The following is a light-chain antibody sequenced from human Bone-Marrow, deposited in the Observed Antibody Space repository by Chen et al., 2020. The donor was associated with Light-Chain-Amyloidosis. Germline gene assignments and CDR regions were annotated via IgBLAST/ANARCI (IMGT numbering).Light chain of an antibody. CDR1: QAVSGF. Sequence: EVVLTQSPGTLSLSPGDRATLSCRASQAVSGFLAWYQQIPGQAPRLLIYDASRRATGMPDRFRGSGYGTDFILSVTRLEPEDFAVYYCQQYDTSPFTFGQGTRLEI. CDR2: DAS. V-gene: IGKV3-20*01. J-gene: IGKJ2*01. CDR3: QQYDTSPFT.